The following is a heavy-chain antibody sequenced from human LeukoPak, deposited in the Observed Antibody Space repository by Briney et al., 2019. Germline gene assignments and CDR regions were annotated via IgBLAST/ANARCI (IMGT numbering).Heavy chain of an antibody. Sequence: SVKVSCKASGYTFTGYYMHWVRQAPGQGLEWMGRIIPILGIANYAQKFQGRVTITADKSTSTAYMELSSLRSEDTAVYYCARVDTANDYWGQGTLVTVSS. V-gene: IGHV1-69*04. CDR1: GYTFTGYY. J-gene: IGHJ4*02. CDR3: ARVDTANDY. CDR2: IIPILGIA. D-gene: IGHD5-18*01.